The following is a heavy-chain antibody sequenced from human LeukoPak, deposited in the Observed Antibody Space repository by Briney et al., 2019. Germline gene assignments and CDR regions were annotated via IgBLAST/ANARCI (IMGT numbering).Heavy chain of an antibody. D-gene: IGHD5-18*01. Sequence: GGSLRLSCVGSGFTYTDYWMHWFRQAPGKGPVWVSRINPDGTIIDYADSVKGRFSISRDNAKNLLYLQMNGLRAGDTAVYYCAKDLSWNTADRWGQGILVTVSS. CDR1: GFTYTDYW. V-gene: IGHV3-74*01. CDR2: INPDGTII. J-gene: IGHJ5*02. CDR3: AKDLSWNTADR.